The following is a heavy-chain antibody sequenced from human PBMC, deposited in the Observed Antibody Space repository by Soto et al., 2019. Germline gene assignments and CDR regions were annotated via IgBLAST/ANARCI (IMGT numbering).Heavy chain of an antibody. Sequence: QVQLQESGPGLVKPSQTLSLTCTVSGGSISSGGYYWSWIRQHPGKGLEWIGYIYYSGSTYYNPSLKSRFTISVDTSKNQFALKLSSVTAADTAVYYCAREGGIVGATAADYWGQGTLVTVSS. CDR1: GGSISSGGYY. CDR3: AREGGIVGATAADY. J-gene: IGHJ4*02. CDR2: IYYSGST. D-gene: IGHD1-26*01. V-gene: IGHV4-31*03.